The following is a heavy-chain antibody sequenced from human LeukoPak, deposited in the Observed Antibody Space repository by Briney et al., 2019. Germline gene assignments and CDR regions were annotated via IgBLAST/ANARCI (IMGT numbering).Heavy chain of an antibody. V-gene: IGHV4-34*01. CDR3: AKSSAMGHVVVPADRGY. CDR1: GGSFSGYY. Sequence: SETLSLTCAVYGGSFSGYYWSWIRQPPGKGLEWIGEINHSGSTNYNPSLKSRVAISVDTSKNQFSLKLSSVTAADTAVYYCAKSSAMGHVVVPADRGYWGQGTLVTVSS. D-gene: IGHD2-2*01. CDR2: INHSGST. J-gene: IGHJ4*02.